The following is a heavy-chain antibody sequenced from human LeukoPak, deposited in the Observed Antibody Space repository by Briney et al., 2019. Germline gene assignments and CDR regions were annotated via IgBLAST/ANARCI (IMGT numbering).Heavy chain of an antibody. Sequence: GGSLRLSCAASGFTVSSNYMSWVRQAPGKWLEWVSVIYSGGSTYYADSVKGRFTISRDNSKNTLYLQMNSLRAEDTAVYYCARSSLPDAFDIWGQGTMVTVSS. D-gene: IGHD3-16*02. CDR3: ARSSLPDAFDI. CDR1: GFTVSSNY. V-gene: IGHV3-53*01. CDR2: IYSGGST. J-gene: IGHJ3*02.